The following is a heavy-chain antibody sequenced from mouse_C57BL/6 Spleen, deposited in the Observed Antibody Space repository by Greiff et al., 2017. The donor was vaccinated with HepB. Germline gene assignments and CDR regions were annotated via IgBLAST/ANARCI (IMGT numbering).Heavy chain of an antibody. Sequence: EVQVVESGGGLVKPGGSLKLSCAASGFTFSSYAMSWVRQTPEKRLEWVATISAGGSYTYYPDNVKGRFTISRDNAKNNLYLQMSHLKSEDTAMYCCAREGVRTKGFDYWGQGTTLTVSS. CDR1: GFTFSSYA. CDR2: ISAGGSYT. CDR3: AREGVRTKGFDY. D-gene: IGHD2-14*01. J-gene: IGHJ2*01. V-gene: IGHV5-4*01.